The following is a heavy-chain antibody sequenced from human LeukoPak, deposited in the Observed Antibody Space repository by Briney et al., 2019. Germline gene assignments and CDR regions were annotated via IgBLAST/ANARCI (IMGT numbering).Heavy chain of an antibody. CDR2: ISSSGSTI. V-gene: IGHV3-11*01. CDR1: GFTFTDYY. CDR3: ARDRSSSSSDY. Sequence: GGSLRLSCAASGFTFTDYYMSWIRQAPGKGLEWVSYISSSGSTIYYADSVKGRFTISRDNAKNSLYLQMNSLRAEDTAVYYCARDRSSSSSDYWGQGTLVTVSS. D-gene: IGHD6-6*01. J-gene: IGHJ4*02.